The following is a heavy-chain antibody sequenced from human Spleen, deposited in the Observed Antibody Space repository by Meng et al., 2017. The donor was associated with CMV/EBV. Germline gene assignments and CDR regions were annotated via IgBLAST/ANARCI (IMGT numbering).Heavy chain of an antibody. J-gene: IGHJ5*02. CDR1: GGSFNIYE. Sequence: GSLRLSCAVYGGSFNIYEWTWIRQPPGKGLEWLGDINHSGGTNYNPSLKSRVTISVDTSKNQFSLNLISVTAADTAVYYCARASRASIWSGYDQIDTWGQGTLVTVSS. CDR2: INHSGGT. D-gene: IGHD3-3*01. CDR3: ARASRASIWSGYDQIDT. V-gene: IGHV4-34*01.